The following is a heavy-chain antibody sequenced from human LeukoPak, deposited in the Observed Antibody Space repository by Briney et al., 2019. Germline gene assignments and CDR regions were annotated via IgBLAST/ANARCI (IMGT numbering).Heavy chain of an antibody. CDR3: ARNEGGYDEGLYFDY. CDR2: IKQDGSEK. CDR1: GFIFSNYW. Sequence: GGSLRLSCAVSGFIFSNYWMSWVRQAPGKGLEWVANIKQDGSEKCYVDSVKGRFTISRDNAKNSLYLQMNSLRAEDTAVYYCARNEGGYDEGLYFDYWGQGTLVTVSS. V-gene: IGHV3-7*01. D-gene: IGHD5-12*01. J-gene: IGHJ4*02.